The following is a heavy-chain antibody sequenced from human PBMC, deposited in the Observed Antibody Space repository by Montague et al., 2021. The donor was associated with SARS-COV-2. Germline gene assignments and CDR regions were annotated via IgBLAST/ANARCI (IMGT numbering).Heavy chain of an antibody. CDR3: ARDRGWGSRGAGYLDL. CDR1: GGSITSGGYY. CDR2: IYHTGST. D-gene: IGHD2-21*01. Sequence: TLSLTCTVSGGSITSGGYYWTWIRQHPGKVLEWIGYIYHTGSTYYNPSLQSRLRTSVDPSKNEFSLTLTSVTAADTAIYYCARDRGWGSRGAGYLDLWGRGTLVTVSS. J-gene: IGHJ2*01. V-gene: IGHV4-31*03.